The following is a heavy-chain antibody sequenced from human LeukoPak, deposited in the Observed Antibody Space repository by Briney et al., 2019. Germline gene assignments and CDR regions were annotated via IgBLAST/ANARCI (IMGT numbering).Heavy chain of an antibody. V-gene: IGHV1-18*01. CDR1: GYTFTSYA. CDR2: ISASKSNT. D-gene: IGHD3-22*01. CDR3: ARVRLDNTMNFDY. Sequence: ASVKVSCKASGYTFTSYAITWGRHAPGQGLERMGWISASKSNTNYAQKLQGRVTMTTDTSTTTAYMELRSLRSDDTAVYYCARVRLDNTMNFDYWGQGTLVTVSS. J-gene: IGHJ4*02.